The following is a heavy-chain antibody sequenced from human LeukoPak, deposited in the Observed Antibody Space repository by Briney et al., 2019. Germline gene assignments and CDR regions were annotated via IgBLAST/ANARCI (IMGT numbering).Heavy chain of an antibody. J-gene: IGHJ4*02. CDR3: ARHRSVSPEGLVDY. D-gene: IGHD1-26*01. CDR1: GSSFIGYY. V-gene: IGHV1-2*02. CDR2: INLNSGDT. Sequence: ASVKVSCKAYGSSFIGYYMHWVRQAPGHGLEWIGWINLNSGDTNYAQKFQGRVAMTRDTSISTAYMELSRLTSDDTAVYYCARHRSVSPEGLVDYWGQGTLVTVSS.